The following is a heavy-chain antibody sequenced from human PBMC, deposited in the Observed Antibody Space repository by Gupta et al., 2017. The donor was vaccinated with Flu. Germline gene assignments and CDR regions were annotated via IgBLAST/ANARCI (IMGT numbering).Heavy chain of an antibody. CDR3: ASSPRGDTAMDY. V-gene: IGHV3-21*01. Sequence: EVQLVESGGGLVKPGGSLRLSCAASGFTFSSYSMNWVRQAPGKGLEWVSSISSSSSYIYYADSVKGRFTISRDNAKNSLYLQMNSLRAEDTAVYYCASSPRGDTAMDYWGQGTLVTVSS. CDR2: ISSSSSYI. CDR1: GFTFSSYS. J-gene: IGHJ4*02. D-gene: IGHD5-18*01.